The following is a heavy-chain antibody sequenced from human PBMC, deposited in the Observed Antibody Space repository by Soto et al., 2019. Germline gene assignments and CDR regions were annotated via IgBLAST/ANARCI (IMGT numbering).Heavy chain of an antibody. CDR1: GFTVSSYA. V-gene: IGHV3-23*01. CDR2: IAGSA. J-gene: IGHJ4*02. CDR3: AKEAYSHGTRGFDF. Sequence: TGGSLRLSCAASGFTVSSYAMLWVRQAPGKGLEWISGIAGSAFYADSVKGRFTISRDNSRNTVYLQMNSLRAEDTAVYFCAKEAYSHGTRGFDFWGRGTLVTVSS. D-gene: IGHD5-18*01.